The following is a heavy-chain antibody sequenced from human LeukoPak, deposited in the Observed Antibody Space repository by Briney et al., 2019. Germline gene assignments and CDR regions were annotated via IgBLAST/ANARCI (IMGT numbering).Heavy chain of an antibody. J-gene: IGHJ4*02. CDR2: IHPSGGST. CDR3: ARDSGYSSGWPKYYFGY. V-gene: IGHV1-46*03. D-gene: IGHD6-19*01. Sequence: ASVKVSCKASGYTFTSYYMHWLRQAPGQGLEWMGLIHPSGGSTNYAQKFQGRVTMTRDTSTSTVYMELSSLRSEDTAVYYCARDSGYSSGWPKYYFGYWGQGTLVTVSS. CDR1: GYTFTSYY.